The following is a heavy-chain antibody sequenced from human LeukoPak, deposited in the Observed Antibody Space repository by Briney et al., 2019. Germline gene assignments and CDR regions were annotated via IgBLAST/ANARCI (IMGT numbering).Heavy chain of an antibody. CDR2: INPNSGGT. D-gene: IGHD6-13*01. V-gene: IGHV1-2*02. CDR1: GYTFTNYA. Sequence: AAVKVSCKASGYTFTNYAINWVRQAPGQGLEWMGWINPNSGGTNYAQKFQGRVTMTRDTSISTAYMELSRLRSDDTAVYYCAREVRAATGTSLDYWGQGTLVTVSS. J-gene: IGHJ4*02. CDR3: AREVRAATGTSLDY.